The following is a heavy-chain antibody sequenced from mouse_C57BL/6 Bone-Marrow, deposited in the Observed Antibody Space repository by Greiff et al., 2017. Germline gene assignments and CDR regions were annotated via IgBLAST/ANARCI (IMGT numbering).Heavy chain of an antibody. J-gene: IGHJ1*03. D-gene: IGHD2-5*01. CDR2: IYPGSGST. Sequence: QVQLQQSGAELVKPGASVKMSCKASGYTFTSYWITWVKQRPGQGLEWIGDIYPGSGSTNYNEKFKSKATLTVVTSSSTAYMQRSSLTSEDSAVYYGARPYYSNYWYFDVWGTGTTVTVSS. CDR1: GYTFTSYW. V-gene: IGHV1-55*01. CDR3: ARPYYSNYWYFDV.